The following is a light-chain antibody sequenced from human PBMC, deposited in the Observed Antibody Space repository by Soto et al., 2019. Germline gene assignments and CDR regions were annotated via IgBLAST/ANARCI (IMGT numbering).Light chain of an antibody. J-gene: IGKJ1*01. CDR3: QHYNIYSEA. Sequence: DIEMTQSPSSVSASVGDRVTITCRASQGISSWLAWYQQKPGKAPKLLIYKASTLKSGVPSRFSGSGSGTEFTLTISSLQPDDFATYYCQHYNIYSEAFGQGTKVDIK. CDR1: QGISSW. CDR2: KAS. V-gene: IGKV1-5*03.